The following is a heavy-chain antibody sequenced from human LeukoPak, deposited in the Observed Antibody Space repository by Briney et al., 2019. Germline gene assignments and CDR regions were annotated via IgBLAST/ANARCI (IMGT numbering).Heavy chain of an antibody. CDR3: ARFCRFRFDP. V-gene: IGHV4-61*02. CDR2: IYISGTT. J-gene: IGHJ5*02. D-gene: IGHD2-21*01. CDR1: GDSISSGSYY. Sequence: SETLSLTCTVSGDSISSGSYYWSWIRQPAGKGLEWIGRIYISGTTNYNPSLKSRVTISADTSKNQFSLKLSSVTAADTAVYYCARFCRFRFDPWGQGTLVTVSS.